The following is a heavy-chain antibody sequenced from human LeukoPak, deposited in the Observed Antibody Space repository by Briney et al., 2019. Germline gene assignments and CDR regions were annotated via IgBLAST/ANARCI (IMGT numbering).Heavy chain of an antibody. CDR1: GFTFSSYG. V-gene: IGHV3-30*02. CDR3: ANFGIGGAKGPPYAFDI. Sequence: GGSLRLSCAASGFTFSSYGMHWVRQAPGKGLEWVAFIRYDGSNKYYADSVKGRFTISRDNSKNTLYLQMNSLRAEDTAVYYCANFGIGGAKGPPYAFDIWGQGTMVTVSS. J-gene: IGHJ3*02. D-gene: IGHD1-26*01. CDR2: IRYDGSNK.